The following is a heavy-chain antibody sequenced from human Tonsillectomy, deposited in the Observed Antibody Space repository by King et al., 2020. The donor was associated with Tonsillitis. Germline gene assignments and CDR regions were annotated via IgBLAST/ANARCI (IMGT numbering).Heavy chain of an antibody. CDR3: ARGGLRVLGWLFGGIDW. V-gene: IGHV3-33*08. J-gene: IGHJ4*02. CDR2: IWNDGSNK. CDR1: GFTFSTYG. Sequence: VQLVESGGGVVQPGRSLRLTCAASGFTFSTYGMHWVRQAPGKGLEWVAVIWNDGSNKYYADSVEGRFTISRDNSKNTLYLQMNSLRAEDTAVYYCARGGLRVLGWLFGGIDWWGQGTLVTVSS. D-gene: IGHD3-3*01.